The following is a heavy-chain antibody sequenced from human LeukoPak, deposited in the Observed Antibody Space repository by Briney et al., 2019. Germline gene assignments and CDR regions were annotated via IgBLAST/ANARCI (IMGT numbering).Heavy chain of an antibody. CDR3: AKDSPLTTYTSGWSSNSFDY. CDR1: GFTFSNFA. Sequence: GGSLRVSCTASGFTFSNFAMSWVRQAPGKGLGWVSTITGGSGAKYYADSVKGRFTISRDNSKDTLYLQMYSLRAEDTAVYFCAKDSPLTTYTSGWSSNSFDYWGQGTLVAVSS. V-gene: IGHV3-23*01. CDR2: ITGGSGAK. J-gene: IGHJ4*02. D-gene: IGHD6-19*01.